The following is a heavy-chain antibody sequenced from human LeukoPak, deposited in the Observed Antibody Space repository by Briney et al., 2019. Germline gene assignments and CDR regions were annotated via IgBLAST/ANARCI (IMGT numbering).Heavy chain of an antibody. CDR3: ARDYYDSSGYYSLDC. CDR2: ISGSGSSV. D-gene: IGHD3-22*01. J-gene: IGHJ4*02. Sequence: GGSLRLSCAASGFTFRSCEMNWVRQAPGKGLEWVSYISGSGSSVYYADSVKGRFTISRDNAKNSLYLEMNSLRAEDTAVYYCARDYYDSSGYYSLDCWGQGTLVIVSS. CDR1: GFTFRSCE. V-gene: IGHV3-48*03.